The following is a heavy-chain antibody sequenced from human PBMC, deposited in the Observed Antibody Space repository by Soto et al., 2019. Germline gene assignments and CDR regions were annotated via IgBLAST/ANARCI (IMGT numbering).Heavy chain of an antibody. J-gene: IGHJ4*02. CDR3: ARRSITIFGVVIIAQEYYFDY. CDR2: IIPIFGTA. V-gene: IGHV1-69*06. D-gene: IGHD3-3*01. Sequence: VASVKVSCKASGGTFSSYAISWVRQAPGQGLEWMGGIIPIFGTANYAQKFQGRVTITADKSTSTAYMELSSLRSEDTAVYYCARRSITIFGVVIIAQEYYFDYWGQGTLVTVSS. CDR1: GGTFSSYA.